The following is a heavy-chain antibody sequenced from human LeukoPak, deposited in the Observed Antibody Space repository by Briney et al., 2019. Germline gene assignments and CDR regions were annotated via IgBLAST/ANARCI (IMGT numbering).Heavy chain of an antibody. CDR3: ARGAMSTFARFDS. Sequence: GGSLRLSCVVSGFSVSDHYMSWVRQAPGKGLQWLSVVFADDLTYYEDSVKGRFTISRDRSQNTLYLQMNSLRAEDTAVYYCARGAMSTFARFDSWGQGTLVSVSS. CDR2: VFADDLT. D-gene: IGHD2/OR15-2a*01. V-gene: IGHV3-53*01. J-gene: IGHJ4*02. CDR1: GFSVSDHY.